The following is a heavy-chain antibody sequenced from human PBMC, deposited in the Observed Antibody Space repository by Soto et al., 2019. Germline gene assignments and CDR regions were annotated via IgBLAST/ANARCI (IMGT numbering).Heavy chain of an antibody. CDR1: GFSLTGSGVG. Sequence: SGATLVNPTQTLTLTCTFSGFSLTGSGVGVGWIRQPPGKALEWLALIYWDDDKRYSPSLKSRLTITKDTSKNQVALTVTNMDPVDTATYYCARFLWSDTSLYYFDYWGQGTLVTVSS. CDR2: IYWDDDK. D-gene: IGHD3-3*01. V-gene: IGHV2-5*02. J-gene: IGHJ4*02. CDR3: ARFLWSDTSLYYFDY.